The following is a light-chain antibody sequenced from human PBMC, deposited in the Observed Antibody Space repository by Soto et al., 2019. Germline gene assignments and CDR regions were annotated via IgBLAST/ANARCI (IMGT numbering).Light chain of an antibody. CDR1: QNVRTF. CDR2: GAS. J-gene: IGKJ4*01. CDR3: QQYGSPLT. Sequence: EVVLTQSPATLSLSPGERATLSCRASQNVRTFLDWYQQKPGQAPRLLIYGASNRATGIPDRFSGSGSGTDFILTISRLEPEDFAVYYCQQYGSPLTFGGGTKVDIK. V-gene: IGKV3-20*01.